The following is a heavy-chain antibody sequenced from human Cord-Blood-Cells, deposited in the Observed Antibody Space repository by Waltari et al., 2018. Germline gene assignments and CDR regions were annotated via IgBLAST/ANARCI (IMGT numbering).Heavy chain of an antibody. CDR3: ARDGRGGDWGNFDY. J-gene: IGHJ4*02. V-gene: IGHV4-31*03. D-gene: IGHD2-21*01. Sequence: QVQLQESGPGLVKPSQTLSLTCTVSGGSISRGGYYWRWIRQHPGKGLEWIGYIYYSGSTYYNPSLKSRVTISVDTSKNQFSLKLSSVTAADTAVYYCARDGRGGDWGNFDYWGQGTLVTVSS. CDR1: GGSISRGGYY. CDR2: IYYSGST.